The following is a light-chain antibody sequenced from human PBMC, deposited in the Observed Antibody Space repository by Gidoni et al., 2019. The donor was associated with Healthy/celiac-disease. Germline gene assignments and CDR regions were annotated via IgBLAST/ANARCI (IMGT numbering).Light chain of an antibody. J-gene: IGKJ1*01. CDR1: QSISSW. V-gene: IGKV1-5*03. Sequence: DIQMTQSPSTLSASVGDRVTITCRASQSISSWLAWYQQKPGKAPKLLIYKASSLESGVPSRFSGSGSGTEFTLTISSLQPDDFATYYCQQYNSYSPSVTFGQXTKVEIK. CDR3: QQYNSYSPSVT. CDR2: KAS.